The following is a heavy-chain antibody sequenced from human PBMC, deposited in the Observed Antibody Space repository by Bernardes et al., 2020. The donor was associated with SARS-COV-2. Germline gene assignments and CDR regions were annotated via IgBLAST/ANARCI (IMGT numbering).Heavy chain of an antibody. CDR1: GGSISSGIYY. CDR2: IYTSGNT. V-gene: IGHV4-61*02. CDR3: ARGEVWNYSKNWFDP. D-gene: IGHD1-7*01. Sequence: SETLSLTCTVSGGSISSGIYYWSWIRQPAGKGLEWIGRIYTSGNTNYNPSLKSRVTISVDTSKNQFSLKLSSVTAADTAVYYCARGEVWNYSKNWFDPWGQGTLVTVSS. J-gene: IGHJ5*02.